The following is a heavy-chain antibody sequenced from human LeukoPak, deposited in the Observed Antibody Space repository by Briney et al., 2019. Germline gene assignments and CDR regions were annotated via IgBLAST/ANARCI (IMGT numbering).Heavy chain of an antibody. Sequence: QPGRSLRLSCAASGFTFSSYGMHWVRQAPGKGLEWVAVISYDGSNKYYADSVKGRFTISRDNSKNTLYLQMNSLRAEDTAVYYCARDLFAVRGVLHIFDYWGQGTLVTVSS. CDR2: ISYDGSNK. CDR3: ARDLFAVRGVLHIFDY. J-gene: IGHJ4*02. CDR1: GFTFSSYG. D-gene: IGHD3-10*01. V-gene: IGHV3-30*03.